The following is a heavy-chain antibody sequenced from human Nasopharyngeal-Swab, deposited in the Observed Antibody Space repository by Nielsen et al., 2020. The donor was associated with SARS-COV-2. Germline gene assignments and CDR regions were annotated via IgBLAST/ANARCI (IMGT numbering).Heavy chain of an antibody. CDR3: AKDRGSSGYYYGMDV. D-gene: IGHD6-13*01. Sequence: VRQAPGKGLEWVAVIPYDGSNKYYADSVKGRFTISRDNSKNTLYLQMNSLRAEDTAVYYCAKDRGSSGYYYGMDVWGQGTTVTVSS. CDR2: IPYDGSNK. J-gene: IGHJ6*02. V-gene: IGHV3-30*18.